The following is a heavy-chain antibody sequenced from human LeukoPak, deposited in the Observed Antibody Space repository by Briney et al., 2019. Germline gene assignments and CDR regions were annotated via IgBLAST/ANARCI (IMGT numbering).Heavy chain of an antibody. J-gene: IGHJ6*03. V-gene: IGHV3-21*01. CDR1: GFTFSSYS. CDR2: ISSSSSYI. Sequence: GGSLRLSCAASGFTFSSYSMNRVRQAPGKGLAWVSSISSSSSYIYYADSVKGRFTISRDNAKNSLYLQMNSLRAEDTAVYYCAREFPCSSTSCQRSYYYYYMDVWGKGTTVTVSS. CDR3: AREFPCSSTSCQRSYYYYYMDV. D-gene: IGHD2-2*01.